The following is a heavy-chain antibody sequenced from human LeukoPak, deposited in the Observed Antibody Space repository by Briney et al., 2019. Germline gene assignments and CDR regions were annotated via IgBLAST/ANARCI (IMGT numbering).Heavy chain of an antibody. V-gene: IGHV4-59*01. CDR2: IYYTGGT. CDR1: GGSISPYY. CDR3: ARDPRPNSNNWFDS. Sequence: PSETLSLTCTVSGGSISPYYWNWIRQTPGKGLEWIGHIYYTGGTNYNPSLKSRLTISLDTSKNQFSLSLSSVTAADTAVYYCARDPRPNSNNWFDSRGQGTLVTVSP. D-gene: IGHD4-11*01. J-gene: IGHJ5*01.